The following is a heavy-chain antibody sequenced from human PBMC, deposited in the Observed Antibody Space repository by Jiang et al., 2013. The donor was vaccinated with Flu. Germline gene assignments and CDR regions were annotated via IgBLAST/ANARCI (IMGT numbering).Heavy chain of an antibody. CDR3: ARAGKAAARQDYYYYGMDV. Sequence: SLTCAISGDSVSSNSAAWNWIRQSPSRGLEWLGRTYYRSKWYNDYAVSVKSRITINPDTSKNQFSLQLNSVTPEDTAVYYCARAGKAAARQDYYYYGMDVWGQGTTVTVSS. CDR1: GDSVSSNSAA. D-gene: IGHD6-6*01. CDR2: TYYRSKWYN. V-gene: IGHV6-1*01. J-gene: IGHJ6*02.